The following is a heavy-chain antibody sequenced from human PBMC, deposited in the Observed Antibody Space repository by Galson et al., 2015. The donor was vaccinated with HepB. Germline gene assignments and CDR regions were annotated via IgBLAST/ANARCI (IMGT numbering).Heavy chain of an antibody. Sequence: SLRLSCAASGFTFSSYAMHWVRQAPGKGLEWVAVISYDGSNKYYADSVKGRFTISRDNSKNTLYLQMNSLRAEDTAVYYCARGGCSSTSCYFDYWGQGTLVTVSS. CDR2: ISYDGSNK. CDR1: GFTFSSYA. V-gene: IGHV3-30-3*01. CDR3: ARGGCSSTSCYFDY. D-gene: IGHD2-2*01. J-gene: IGHJ4*02.